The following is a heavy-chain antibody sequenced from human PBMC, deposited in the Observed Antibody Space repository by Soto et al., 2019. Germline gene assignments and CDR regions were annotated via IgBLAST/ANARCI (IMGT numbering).Heavy chain of an antibody. D-gene: IGHD6-19*01. CDR1: GFTFSSDA. CDR3: AKDSCLGYSSGWYCGWDYWYFDL. J-gene: IGHJ2*01. CDR2: ISGSGGST. Sequence: EVQLLESGGGLVQPGGSLRLSCAASGFTFSSDAMSWVRQAPGKGLEWVSAISGSGGSTYYADSLKGRFTISRHNSKNTHYLQMNSLRGEDTAVYYCAKDSCLGYSSGWYCGWDYWYFDLWGRGTLVTVSS. V-gene: IGHV3-23*01.